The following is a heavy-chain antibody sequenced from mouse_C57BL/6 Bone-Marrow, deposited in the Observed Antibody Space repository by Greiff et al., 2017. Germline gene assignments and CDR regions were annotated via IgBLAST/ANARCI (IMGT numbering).Heavy chain of an antibody. CDR2: IYPGSGST. D-gene: IGHD2-1*01. J-gene: IGHJ4*01. CDR1: GYTFTSYW. CDR3: ARVYYCYAMDY. V-gene: IGHV1-55*01. Sequence: VKLQQPGAELVKPGASVKMSCKASGYTFTSYWITWVKQRPGQGLEWIGDIYPGSGSTNYNEKFKSKATLTVDTSSSTAYMQLSSLTSEDSAVYYCARVYYCYAMDYWGQGTSVTVSS.